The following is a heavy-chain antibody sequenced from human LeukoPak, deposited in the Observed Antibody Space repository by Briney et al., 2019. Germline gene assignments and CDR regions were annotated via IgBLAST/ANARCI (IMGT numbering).Heavy chain of an antibody. CDR2: IYYSGST. CDR1: GGSISSYY. D-gene: IGHD5-24*01. J-gene: IGHJ4*02. Sequence: SETLSLTCTVSGGSISSYYWSWIRQPPGKGLEWIGYIYYSGSTNYNPSLKSRVTISVDTSKNQFSLKLSSVTAADTAVYYCARTSASERWLPFYYFDYWGQGTLVTVSS. V-gene: IGHV4-59*01. CDR3: ARTSASERWLPFYYFDY.